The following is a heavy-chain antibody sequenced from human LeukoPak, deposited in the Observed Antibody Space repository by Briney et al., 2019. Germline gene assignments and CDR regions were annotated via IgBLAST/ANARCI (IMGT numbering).Heavy chain of an antibody. D-gene: IGHD6-19*01. CDR3: ARVGYSSGWSRRGSFDY. CDR1: GGSISSSNW. J-gene: IGHJ4*02. CDR2: IYHSGST. V-gene: IGHV4-4*02. Sequence: PSETLSLTCAVSGGSISSSNWWSWVRQPPGKGLEWIGEIYHSGSTNYNPSLKSRVTISVDKSKNQFSLKLSSVTAADTAVYYCARVGYSSGWSRRGSFDYWGQGTLVTVSS.